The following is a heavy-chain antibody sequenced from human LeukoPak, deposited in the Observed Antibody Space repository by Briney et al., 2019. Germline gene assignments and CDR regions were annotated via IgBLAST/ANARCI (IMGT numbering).Heavy chain of an antibody. J-gene: IGHJ4*02. V-gene: IGHV5-51*01. CDR3: ARLRVDTAMVISRYFDY. CDR1: GYSFTNYW. D-gene: IGHD5-18*01. Sequence: GAPLQISCTASGYSFTNYWIGVVRQIPGKVLEWMGIIYPGDSDTRYSPSFQGQVTISADKSISTAYLQWSSLKASDTAMYYCARLRVDTAMVISRYFDYWGQGTLVTVSS. CDR2: IYPGDSDT.